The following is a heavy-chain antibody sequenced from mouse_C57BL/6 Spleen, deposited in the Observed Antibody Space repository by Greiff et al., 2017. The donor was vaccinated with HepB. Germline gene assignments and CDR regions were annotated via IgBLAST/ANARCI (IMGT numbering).Heavy chain of an antibody. CDR1: GYTFTDYE. D-gene: IGHD3-2*02. Sequence: VQLQQSGAELVRPGASVTLSCKASGYTFTDYEMHWVKQTPVHGLEWIGAIDPETGGTAYNQKFKGKAILTADKSSSTAYMELRSLTSEDSAVYYCTRERLGAFDYWGQSTTLTVSS. CDR3: TRERLGAFDY. CDR2: IDPETGGT. V-gene: IGHV1-15*01. J-gene: IGHJ2*01.